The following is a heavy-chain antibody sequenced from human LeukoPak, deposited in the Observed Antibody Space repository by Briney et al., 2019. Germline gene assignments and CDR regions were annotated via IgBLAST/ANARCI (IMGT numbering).Heavy chain of an antibody. J-gene: IGHJ3*02. CDR2: IYYSGST. CDR3: ARDQNGYNSDAFDI. D-gene: IGHD3-22*01. V-gene: IGHV4-59*01. CDR1: GGSISSYY. Sequence: PSETLSLTCTVSGGSISSYYWSWIRQPPGKGLEWIGYIYYSGSTNHNPSLKSRVTISVDTSKNQFSLKLSSVTAADTAVYYCARDQNGYNSDAFDIWGQGTMVTVSS.